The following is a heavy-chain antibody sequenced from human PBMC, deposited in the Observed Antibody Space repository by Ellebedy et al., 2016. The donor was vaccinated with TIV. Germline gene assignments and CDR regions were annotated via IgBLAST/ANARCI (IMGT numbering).Heavy chain of an antibody. V-gene: IGHV4-59*01. J-gene: IGHJ4*02. D-gene: IGHD6-13*01. CDR1: GGSITGYY. Sequence: SETLSLTCSVSGGSITGYYWNWIRQSPGKGLEWIGFVFHNGRSNYNPSLESRLPLSVETSKDQFSLRLGSGTAADTAVYYCAGVRDGSRPFDYWGQGALVTVSS. CDR2: VFHNGRS. CDR3: AGVRDGSRPFDY.